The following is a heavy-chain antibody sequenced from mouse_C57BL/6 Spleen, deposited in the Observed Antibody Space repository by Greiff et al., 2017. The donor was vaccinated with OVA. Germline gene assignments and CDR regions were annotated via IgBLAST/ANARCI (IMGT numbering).Heavy chain of an antibody. CDR2: FYPGSGSI. CDR1: GYTFTEYT. J-gene: IGHJ4*01. Sequence: VVKPGASVKLSCKASGYTFTEYTIHWVKQRSGQGLEWIGWFYPGSGSIKYNEKFKDKATLTADKSSSTVYMELSRLTSEDSAVYFCARHEDGGGAMDYWGQGTSVTVSS. CDR3: ARHEDGGGAMDY. V-gene: IGHV1-62-2*01.